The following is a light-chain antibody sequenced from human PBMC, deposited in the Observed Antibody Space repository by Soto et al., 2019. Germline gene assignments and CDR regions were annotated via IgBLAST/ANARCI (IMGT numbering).Light chain of an antibody. CDR2: LGS. Sequence: DIVMTQSPLSLPVTPGEPASISCRSSQSLLHSNGYNYLYWYLQKPGQSPQLLIYLGSNLASGVTDGFSGSGSGTDFTLKISRVEAEDVGVYYCMQALQTPITFGEGTRL. CDR3: MQALQTPIT. J-gene: IGKJ5*01. V-gene: IGKV2-28*01. CDR1: QSLLHSNGYNY.